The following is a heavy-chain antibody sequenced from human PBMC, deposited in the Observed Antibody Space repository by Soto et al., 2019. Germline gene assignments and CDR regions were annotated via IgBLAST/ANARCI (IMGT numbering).Heavy chain of an antibody. CDR1: GFTFSSYS. CDR2: ISSSSSYI. J-gene: IGHJ6*02. V-gene: IGHV3-21*01. Sequence: GGSLRLSCAASGFTFSSYSMNWVRQAPGKGLEWVSSISSSSSYIYYADSVKGRFTISRDNAKNSLYLQMNSLRAEDTAVYYCARDGTLIRFLEWFHEVPDYYYGMDVWGQGTTVTVSS. D-gene: IGHD3-3*01. CDR3: ARDGTLIRFLEWFHEVPDYYYGMDV.